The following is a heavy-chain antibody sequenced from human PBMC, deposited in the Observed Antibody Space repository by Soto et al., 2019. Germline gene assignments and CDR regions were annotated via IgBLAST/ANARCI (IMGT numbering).Heavy chain of an antibody. D-gene: IGHD5-12*01. CDR1: GFTFSSYG. CDR2: IWYDGSNK. CDR3: ARDRGYSGYEYYFDY. J-gene: IGHJ4*02. Sequence: GGSLRLSCAASGFTFSSYGMHWVRQAPGKGLEWVAVIWYDGSNKYYADSVKGRFTISRDNSKNTLYLQMNSLRAEDTAVYYCARDRGYSGYEYYFDYWGQGTLVTVSS. V-gene: IGHV3-33*01.